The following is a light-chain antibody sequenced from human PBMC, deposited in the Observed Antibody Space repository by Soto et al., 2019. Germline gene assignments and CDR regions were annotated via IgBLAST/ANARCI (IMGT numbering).Light chain of an antibody. V-gene: IGKV1-6*01. J-gene: IGKJ1*01. CDR2: GAS. Sequence: IEITQSPSTLSASAGDRVTITCRASQGIGNALGGYQQKPGKPPKVLIYGASNLQSGVPPRFSGSGSGTDFTLVISSLQPEDSATYYCLQDINYPWTFGQGTKVDIK. CDR3: LQDINYPWT. CDR1: QGIGNA.